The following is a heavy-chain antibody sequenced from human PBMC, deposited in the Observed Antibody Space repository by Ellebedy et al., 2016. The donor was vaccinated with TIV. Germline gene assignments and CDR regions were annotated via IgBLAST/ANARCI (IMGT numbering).Heavy chain of an antibody. D-gene: IGHD6-13*01. J-gene: IGHJ4*02. CDR3: ARNTGIAAAGNGDF. CDR2: ISPYNGIT. CDR1: GYSFNNYG. Sequence: AASVKVSCKASGYSFNNYGIKWVRHAPGRGLEWMGWISPYNGITEYAQKVQGRVSLTTDTSTSTAYMELRSLRSDDTAVYYCARNTGIAAAGNGDFWGQGTLVTVSS. V-gene: IGHV1-18*04.